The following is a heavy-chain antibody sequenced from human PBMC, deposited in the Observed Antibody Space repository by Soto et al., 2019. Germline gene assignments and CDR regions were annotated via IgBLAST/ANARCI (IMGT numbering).Heavy chain of an antibody. J-gene: IGHJ5*02. Sequence: QLQLQESGPGLVKPSETLSLTCTVSGGSISSTSYYWGWIRQSPGKGLEWIGSIFYSGNTFYNPSLAKRLTDTVETTTTQFPLKLTSMTAANTAMYYCAGRQYSGPGTPRGLDSWGQGTLVTVSS. V-gene: IGHV4-39*01. CDR1: GGSISSTSYY. CDR3: AGRQYSGPGTPRGLDS. CDR2: IFYSGNT. D-gene: IGHD3-10*01.